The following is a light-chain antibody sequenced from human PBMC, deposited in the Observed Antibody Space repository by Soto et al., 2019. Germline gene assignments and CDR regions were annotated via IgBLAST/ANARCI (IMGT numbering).Light chain of an antibody. CDR2: GAS. CDR3: QQYGSSPIT. V-gene: IGKV3-20*01. J-gene: IGKJ5*01. CDR1: QSVISSY. Sequence: EIVLTQSPGTLSLSPGERATLSCRASQSVISSYLAWYQQKPGQAPSLLIYGASSRATGIPDRFSGRGSGTDFTLTISRLEPEDFAVYYCQQYGSSPITFGQGTRLEIK.